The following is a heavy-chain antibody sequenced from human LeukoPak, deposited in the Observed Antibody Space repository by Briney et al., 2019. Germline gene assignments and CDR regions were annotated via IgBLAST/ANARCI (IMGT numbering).Heavy chain of an antibody. CDR3: ARGRIAGRLSYFDS. CDR1: GGSFSGYY. D-gene: IGHD6-6*01. Sequence: PSESLALTRSVYGGSFSGYYWSWVRQSPGKGLEWIGEINLSGSSNYNPSLKSRVTMSVDTSKNQFSLKLNSMTAAADAAVYYCARGRIAGRLSYFDSWGQGTLVTVSS. CDR2: INLSGSS. V-gene: IGHV4-34*01. J-gene: IGHJ4*02.